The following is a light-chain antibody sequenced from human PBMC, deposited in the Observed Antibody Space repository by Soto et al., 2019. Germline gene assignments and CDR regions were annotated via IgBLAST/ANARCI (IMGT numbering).Light chain of an antibody. CDR2: GAS. Sequence: EIVMTQSPATLSVSPGERATLSCRASQSVSSNLAWYQQKPGQAPRLLIYGASTRANGIPDRFGGTGSGTDLTLTISSLEPEDFAVYYCQQRSNWPPITFGQGTRLEIK. CDR3: QQRSNWPPIT. J-gene: IGKJ5*01. V-gene: IGKV3-15*01. CDR1: QSVSSN.